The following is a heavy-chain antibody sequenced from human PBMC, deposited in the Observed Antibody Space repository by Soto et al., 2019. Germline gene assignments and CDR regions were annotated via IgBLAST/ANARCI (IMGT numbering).Heavy chain of an antibody. CDR3: ASRGISGYGARAYYFDY. J-gene: IGHJ4*02. D-gene: IGHD5-12*01. V-gene: IGHV4-39*01. CDR1: GGSISSSSYY. Sequence: QLQLQESGPGLVKPSETLSLTCTVSGGSISSSSYYWGWIRQPPGKGLEWIGSIYYSGSTYYNPSLKSRVTISVDTSKNQFSLKLSSVTAADTAVYYCASRGISGYGARAYYFDYWGQGTLVTVSS. CDR2: IYYSGST.